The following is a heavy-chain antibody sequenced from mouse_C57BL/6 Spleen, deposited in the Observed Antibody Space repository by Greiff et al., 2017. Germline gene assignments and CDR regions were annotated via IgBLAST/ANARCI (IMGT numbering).Heavy chain of an antibody. Sequence: EVQLQQSGPELVKPGASVKISCKASGYSFTDYNMNWVKQSNGKSLEWIGVINPNYGTTSYNQKFKGKATLTVDQSSSTAYMQLNSLTSEDAAVYYCARDYYYGGRRPRFAYWGQGTLVTVSA. J-gene: IGHJ3*01. CDR2: INPNYGTT. CDR3: ARDYYYGGRRPRFAY. V-gene: IGHV1-39*01. CDR1: GYSFTDYN. D-gene: IGHD1-1*01.